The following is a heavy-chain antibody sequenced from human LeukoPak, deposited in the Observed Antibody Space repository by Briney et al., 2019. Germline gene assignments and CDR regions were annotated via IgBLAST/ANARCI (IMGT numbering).Heavy chain of an antibody. CDR2: MNPNSGDT. CDR3: ARVAAAGYYDNGMDV. CDR1: GYTFTTYD. D-gene: IGHD6-13*01. V-gene: IGHV1-8*01. Sequence: ASVTVSCKASGYTFTTYDINWARQAPGQGLEWLGWMNPNSGDTDYAQTFQGRVTMTRNTSINTAYMELSSLRSEDTAVYYCARVAAAGYYDNGMDVWGQGTTVIVSS. J-gene: IGHJ6*02.